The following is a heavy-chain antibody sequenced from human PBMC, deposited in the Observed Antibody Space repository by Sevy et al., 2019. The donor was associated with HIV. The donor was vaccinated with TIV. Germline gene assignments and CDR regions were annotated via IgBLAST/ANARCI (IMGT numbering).Heavy chain of an antibody. CDR3: SRGLATADTPEYYFDS. CDR1: GFTFDDYA. V-gene: IGHV3-49*03. J-gene: IGHJ4*02. D-gene: IGHD5-12*01. Sequence: GGSLRLSCTASGFTFDDYAMSWFRQAPGKGLVWVAFITRNSYEAYGGTTEYAASVKGRFIISRDDSKSIAYLQMNSLKTEDTAVYYCSRGLATADTPEYYFDSWGQGTLVTVSS. CDR2: ITRNSYEAYGGTT.